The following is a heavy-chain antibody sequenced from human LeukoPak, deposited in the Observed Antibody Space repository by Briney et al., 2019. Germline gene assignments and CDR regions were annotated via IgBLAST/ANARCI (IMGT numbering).Heavy chain of an antibody. Sequence: PGGSLRLSCSASGLNFSSYAMHWVRQAPGKGLEYVSAISTNGGSTYYADSVKGRFTISRDNSKNTLYLQMSSLRPDDTAVYYCVKGGSWLSYYDVLTGLIAFDHWGQGTLVTVSS. D-gene: IGHD3-9*01. CDR3: VKGGSWLSYYDVLTGLIAFDH. CDR2: ISTNGGST. J-gene: IGHJ4*02. CDR1: GLNFSSYA. V-gene: IGHV3-64D*06.